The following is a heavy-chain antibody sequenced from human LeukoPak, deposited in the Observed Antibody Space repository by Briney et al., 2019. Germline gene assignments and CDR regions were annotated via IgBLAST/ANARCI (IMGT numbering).Heavy chain of an antibody. Sequence: GGSLRLSCAASGFTFSSYAMHWVRQAPGKGLEWVSAIYSGGSTYYADSVKGRFTISRDNSKNTLYLQMNSLRAEDTAVYYCASHSSSSNFDYWGQGTLVTVSS. D-gene: IGHD6-13*01. J-gene: IGHJ4*02. CDR2: IYSGGST. CDR1: GFTFSSYA. V-gene: IGHV3-53*01. CDR3: ASHSSSSNFDY.